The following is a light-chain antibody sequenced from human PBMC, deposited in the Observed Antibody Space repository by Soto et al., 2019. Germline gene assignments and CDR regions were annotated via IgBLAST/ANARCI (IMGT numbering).Light chain of an antibody. V-gene: IGLV2-8*01. CDR3: SSYAGSNNLI. J-gene: IGLJ2*01. Sequence: QPVLTQPPSASGSPGQSVTISCTGTSSDVGAYDYVSWYQQHTGKAPKLTIYDVNKRPSGVPDRFSGSKSGNTASLTVSGLQAEDEADYYCSSYAGSNNLIFGGGTKVTVL. CDR2: DVN. CDR1: SSDVGAYDY.